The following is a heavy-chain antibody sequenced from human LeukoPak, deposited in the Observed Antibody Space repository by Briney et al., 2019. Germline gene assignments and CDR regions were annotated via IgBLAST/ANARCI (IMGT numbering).Heavy chain of an antibody. V-gene: IGHV3-43D*03. Sequence: PGGSLRLSCAASGFTFDDYAMHWVRQAPGKGLEWVSLISWDGGSTYYADSVKGRFTISRDNSKNSLYLQMNGLRAEDTALYYCAKSVVGEDAFDIWGQGTMVTVSS. D-gene: IGHD2-2*01. CDR3: AKSVVGEDAFDI. CDR1: GFTFDDYA. CDR2: ISWDGGST. J-gene: IGHJ3*02.